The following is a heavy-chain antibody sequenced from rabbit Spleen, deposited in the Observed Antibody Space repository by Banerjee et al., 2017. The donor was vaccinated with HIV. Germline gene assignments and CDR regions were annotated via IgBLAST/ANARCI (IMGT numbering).Heavy chain of an antibody. CDR3: ARDLVAVIGWNFNL. CDR1: GIDFSNYFR. CDR2: INIVTGKS. D-gene: IGHD1-1*01. J-gene: IGHJ4*01. Sequence: QEQLEESGGGLVKPGGTLTLTCKASGIDFSNYFRMYWVRQAPGKGLEWIACINIVTGKSVYANWAEGRFIMSRTSSTTVTLQMTSLTAADTATYFCARDLVAVIGWNFNLWGQGTLVTVS. V-gene: IGHV1S45*01.